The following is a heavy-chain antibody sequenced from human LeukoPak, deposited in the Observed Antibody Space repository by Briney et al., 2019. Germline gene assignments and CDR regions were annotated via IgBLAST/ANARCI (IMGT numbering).Heavy chain of an antibody. CDR2: IYYSGST. CDR1: GGSISSYY. J-gene: IGHJ4*02. CDR3: ARSVFPSNYYGSGSSRRYLDY. Sequence: SETLSLTCTVSGGSISSYYWSWIRQPPGKGLEWIGYIYYSGSTNCNPSLKSRVTISVDTSKNQFSLKLSSVTAADTAVYYCARSVFPSNYYGSGSSRRYLDYWGQGTLVTVSS. V-gene: IGHV4-59*01. D-gene: IGHD3-10*01.